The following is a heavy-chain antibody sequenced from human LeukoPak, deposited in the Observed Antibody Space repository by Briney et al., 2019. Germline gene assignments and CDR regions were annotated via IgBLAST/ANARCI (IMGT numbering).Heavy chain of an antibody. CDR1: GFTFSNSW. V-gene: IGHV3-74*01. CDR3: ARSIDVDY. J-gene: IGHJ4*02. Sequence: GGSLRLSCAASGFTFSNSWLHWVRQAPGKGLVWVSRINERGSSTSYADSVKGRFTISRDNAKNTLYLQMNNLRADDTAVYYCARSIDVDYWGQGTLVTVSS. CDR2: INERGSST. D-gene: IGHD2-21*01.